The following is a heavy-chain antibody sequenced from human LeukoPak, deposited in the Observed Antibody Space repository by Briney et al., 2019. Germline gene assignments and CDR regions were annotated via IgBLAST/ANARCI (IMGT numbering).Heavy chain of an antibody. V-gene: IGHV4-34*01. CDR2: INHSGST. CDR1: GGSFSGYY. CDR3: ARGGPRGGYYYYYGMDV. J-gene: IGHJ6*02. Sequence: PSETLSLTCAVYGGSFSGYYWNWIRQPPGKGLEWIGEINHSGSTNYNPSLKSRVTISVDTSKNQFSLKLSSVTAADTAVYYCARGGPRGGYYYYYGMDVWGQGTTVTVSS.